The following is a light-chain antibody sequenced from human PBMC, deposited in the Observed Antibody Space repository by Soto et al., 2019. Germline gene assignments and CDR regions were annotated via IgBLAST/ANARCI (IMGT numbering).Light chain of an antibody. CDR2: AAS. V-gene: IGKV1-6*01. Sequence: AIQMTQSPSSLSASVGDRVTIACRASQGIRNDLGWYQQKPGKAPKLLIYAASTLQSGVPSRFSGSGSGTGFTLTISSLQPEDCATYYCLQDYNYPWTFGQGTKVDIK. CDR1: QGIRND. CDR3: LQDYNYPWT. J-gene: IGKJ1*01.